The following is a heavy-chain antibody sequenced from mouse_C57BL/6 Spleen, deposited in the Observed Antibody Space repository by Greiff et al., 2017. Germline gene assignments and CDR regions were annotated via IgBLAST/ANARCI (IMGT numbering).Heavy chain of an antibody. CDR2: IDPSDSYT. CDR3: ARSWAHHPRGFDD. J-gene: IGHJ2*01. V-gene: IGHV1-69*01. Sequence: VQLQQPGAELVMPGASVKLSCKASGYTFTSYWMHWVKQRPGQGLEWIGEIDPSDSYTNYNQKFKGKSTLTVDKSSSTAYMQLSSLTSEDSAVYYCARSWAHHPRGFDDWGQGTTLTVSS. CDR1: GYTFTSYW.